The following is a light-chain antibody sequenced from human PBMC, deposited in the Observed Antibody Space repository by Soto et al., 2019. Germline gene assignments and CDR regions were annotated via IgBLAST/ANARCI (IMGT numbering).Light chain of an antibody. CDR1: SSDVGGYNY. CDR3: SSYAGSNNLGV. CDR2: EVS. V-gene: IGLV2-8*01. J-gene: IGLJ1*01. Sequence: QSVLTQPPSASGSPGQSVPISCIGTSSDVGGYNYVSWYQQHPGKAPKLMIYEVSKRPSGVPNRFSGSKSGNTASLTVSGLQAEDEADYYCSSYAGSNNLGVFGTGTKVTVL.